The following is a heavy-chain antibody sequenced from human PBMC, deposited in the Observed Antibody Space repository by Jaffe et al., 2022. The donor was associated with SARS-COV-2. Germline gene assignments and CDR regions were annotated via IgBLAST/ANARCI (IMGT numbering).Heavy chain of an antibody. D-gene: IGHD6-13*01. CDR2: ISSSSSYI. Sequence: EVQLVESGGGLVKPGGSLRLSCAASGFTFSSYSMNWVRQAPGKGLEWVSSISSSSSYIYYADSVKGRFTISRDNAKNSLYLQMNSLRAEDTAVYYCARDNAAATRAPNDYWGQGTLVTVSS. V-gene: IGHV3-21*01. CDR1: GFTFSSYS. J-gene: IGHJ4*02. CDR3: ARDNAAATRAPNDY.